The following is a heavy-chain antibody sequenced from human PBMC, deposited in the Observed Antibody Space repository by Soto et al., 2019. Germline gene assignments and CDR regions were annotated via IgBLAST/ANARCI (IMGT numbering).Heavy chain of an antibody. V-gene: IGHV3-21*01. D-gene: IGHD1-26*01. CDR1: GFTFSTYT. Sequence: GGSLRLSCAASGFTFSTYTMNWVRQAPGKGLEWVSSISSSSSYIYYADSVKGRFTISRDNGKNSLYLQMDSLRADDTAVYYCARETLGATVDCWGQGTLVTVSS. CDR3: ARETLGATVDC. J-gene: IGHJ4*02. CDR2: ISSSSSYI.